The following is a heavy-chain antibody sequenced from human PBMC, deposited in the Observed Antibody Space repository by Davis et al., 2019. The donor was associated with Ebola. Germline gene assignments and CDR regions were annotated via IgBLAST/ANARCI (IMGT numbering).Heavy chain of an antibody. D-gene: IGHD2-2*01. V-gene: IGHV1-69*13. CDR3: AREGSADIVLVPAADRDDYYYYYGMDV. CDR2: IIPIFGTT. Sequence: SVKVSCKASGGTFSSYAINWVRQAPGQGLEWMGGIIPIFGTTNYAQNFQGRVTITADESTSTAYMELRSLRSEDTAMYYCAREGSADIVLVPAADRDDYYYYYGMDVWGQGTTVTVSS. CDR1: GGTFSSYA. J-gene: IGHJ6*02.